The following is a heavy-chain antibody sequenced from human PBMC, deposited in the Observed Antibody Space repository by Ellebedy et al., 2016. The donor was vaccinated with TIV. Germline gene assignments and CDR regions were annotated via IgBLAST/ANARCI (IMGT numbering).Heavy chain of an antibody. CDR2: IVGSGA. CDR3: AKDRTPGDGYWVFDN. Sequence: PGGSLRLSCAASGFTFSRYAIGWVRQAPGKGLEWVSGIVGSGAQKYAESVKGRFTISRDNSKGTVDLQRNSLRVEETAVYFCAKDRTPGDGYWVFDNWGQGTLVSVSS. J-gene: IGHJ4*02. V-gene: IGHV3-23*01. CDR1: GFTFSRYA. D-gene: IGHD5-18*01.